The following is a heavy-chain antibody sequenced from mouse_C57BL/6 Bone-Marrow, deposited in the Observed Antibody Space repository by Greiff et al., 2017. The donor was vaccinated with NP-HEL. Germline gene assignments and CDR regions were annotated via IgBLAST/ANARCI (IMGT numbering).Heavy chain of an antibody. CDR3: ARSGGSSGYPFAY. V-gene: IGHV1-72*01. J-gene: IGHJ3*01. Sequence: QVQLQQPGAELVKPGASVKLSCKASGYTFTSYWMHWVKQRPGRGLEWIGRIDPNSGGTKYNEKFKSKATLTVDKPSSTAYMQLSSLTSEDSAVYYCARSGGSSGYPFAYWGQGTLVTVSA. CDR2: IDPNSGGT. D-gene: IGHD3-2*02. CDR1: GYTFTSYW.